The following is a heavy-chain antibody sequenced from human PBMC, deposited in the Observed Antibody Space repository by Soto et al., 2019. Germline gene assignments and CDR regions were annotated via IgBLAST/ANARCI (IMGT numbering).Heavy chain of an antibody. CDR3: ARDLKDYDFWSGYYLFAGMDV. CDR1: GYTFTGYY. Sequence: ASVKVSCKASGYTFTGYYMHWVRQAPGQGLEWMGWINPNSGGTNYAQKFQGWVTMTRDTSISTAYMELSRLRSDDTAVYYCARDLKDYDFWSGYYLFAGMDVWGQGTTVTVSS. D-gene: IGHD3-3*01. V-gene: IGHV1-2*04. J-gene: IGHJ6*02. CDR2: INPNSGGT.